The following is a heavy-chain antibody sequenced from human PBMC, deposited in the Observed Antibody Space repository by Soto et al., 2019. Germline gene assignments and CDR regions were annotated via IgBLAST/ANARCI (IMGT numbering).Heavy chain of an antibody. Sequence: EVQVVESGGGLVKPGGSLRLSCAASGFTFSEYSFLWVRQAPGKGLEWLSFIANGDNHIFYSDSVKGLFTISRDNAKNSVYLQLNSLRADDSAVYYCARENGHCTDACNRGAFDIWGQGTMVTVSS. D-gene: IGHD2-2*01. J-gene: IGHJ3*02. CDR1: GFTFSEYS. CDR3: ARENGHCTDACNRGAFDI. V-gene: IGHV3-21*01. CDR2: IANGDNHI.